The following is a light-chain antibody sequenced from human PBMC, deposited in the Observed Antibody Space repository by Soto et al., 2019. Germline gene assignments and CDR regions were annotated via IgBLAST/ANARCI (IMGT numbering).Light chain of an antibody. CDR3: QQRDIWPWT. CDR2: KVS. Sequence: DVLMTLSPLSLPVTLGQPASISCRSSQSLVYSDGNTYLNWFQRRPGQSPRRLIYKVSNRDSGVPDRFSGSGSGTDFTLTIRSLEPEDFAVYYCQQRDIWPWTVGQGTKVDI. J-gene: IGKJ1*01. CDR1: QSLVYSDGNTY. V-gene: IGKV2-30*01.